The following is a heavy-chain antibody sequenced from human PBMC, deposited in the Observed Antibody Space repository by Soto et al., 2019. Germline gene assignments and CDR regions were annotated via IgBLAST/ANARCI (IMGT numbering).Heavy chain of an antibody. V-gene: IGHV4-59*03. CDR1: RGSINNYY. J-gene: IGHJ3*01. CDR2: VSYSGRT. D-gene: IGHD4-17*01. CDR3: ARFQYTVVNAIDV. Sequence: SETLSLTCTVSRGSINNYYWTLIRQPPGKGLEWIGYVSYSGRTNYNPSLKSRVNMFVDKSKNQFSLNLTSVTAADTAVYYCARFQYTVVNAIDVCGQGTMVTV.